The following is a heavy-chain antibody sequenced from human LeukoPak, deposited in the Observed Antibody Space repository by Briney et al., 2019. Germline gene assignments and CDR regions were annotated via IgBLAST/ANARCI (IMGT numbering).Heavy chain of an antibody. CDR3: ARDMHPTAPVDY. V-gene: IGHV1-46*01. CDR2: INPSGGST. J-gene: IGHJ4*02. D-gene: IGHD1-26*01. CDR1: GYTFTSYY. Sequence: ASVKVSCKASGYTFTSYYMHWVRQAPGQGLDGMGIINPSGGSTSYAQKFQGRVTMTRDTSTSTVYMALSSLRSEDTAVYYCARDMHPTAPVDYWGQGTLVTVSS.